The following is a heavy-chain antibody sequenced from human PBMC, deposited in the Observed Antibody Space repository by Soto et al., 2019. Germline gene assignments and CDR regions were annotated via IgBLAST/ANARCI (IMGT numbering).Heavy chain of an antibody. CDR3: VKDRAPLWRPVAMPRPGAVPRRYYDGMDV. V-gene: IGHV3-9*01. Sequence: EVQLVESGGGLVQPGRSLRLSCAASGFTFDDYAMHWVRQAPGKGLEWVSGVNWNSDSKGYADSVKGRFTISRDNAKNSLYLQMNSLRDEDTGLYYCVKDRAPLWRPVAMPRPGAVPRRYYDGMDVWGLGTTVTVS. CDR1: GFTFDDYA. J-gene: IGHJ6*02. CDR2: VNWNSDSK. D-gene: IGHD2-2*01.